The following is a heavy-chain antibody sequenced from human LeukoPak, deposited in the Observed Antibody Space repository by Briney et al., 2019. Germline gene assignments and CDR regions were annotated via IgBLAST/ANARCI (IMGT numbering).Heavy chain of an antibody. V-gene: IGHV3-43*02. CDR1: GFTFDDYA. D-gene: IGHD2-15*01. CDR3: AKVCSGSGRLDY. J-gene: IGHJ4*02. Sequence: GGSLRLSCAASGFTFDDYAMHWVRQAPGKGLEWVSFISGDGGSTYYADSVKGRFTISRDNSKNSLYLQMNSLRTEDTALYYCAKVCSGSGRLDYWGQGTLATVSS. CDR2: ISGDGGST.